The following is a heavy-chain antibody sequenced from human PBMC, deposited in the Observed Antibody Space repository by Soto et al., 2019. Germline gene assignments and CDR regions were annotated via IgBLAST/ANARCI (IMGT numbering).Heavy chain of an antibody. CDR3: ARLIAAASIVGY. V-gene: IGHV1-46*01. D-gene: IGHD6-13*01. CDR2: INPSGGST. Sequence: ASVKVSCKASGYTFTSYYMNWVRQAPGQGLEWMGIINPSGGSTSYAQKFQGRVTMTTDTSTSTVYMELSSLRSEDTAVYYCARLIAAASIVGYWGQGTRGTVSS. CDR1: GYTFTSYY. J-gene: IGHJ4*02.